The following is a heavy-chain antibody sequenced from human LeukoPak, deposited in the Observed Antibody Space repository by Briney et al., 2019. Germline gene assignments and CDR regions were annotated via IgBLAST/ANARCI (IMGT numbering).Heavy chain of an antibody. CDR2: IMPVFGTA. J-gene: IGHJ4*02. V-gene: IGHV1-69*01. CDR1: GGSFSSYA. Sequence: AVKVSCKASGGSFSSYAISWVRQAPGQGLKWMGGIMPVFGTAKYAEEFQGRVTITADDSTNTAYMDLNSLRSDDTAVYYCARGSASNWPVDIWGQGSLVIVSS. CDR3: ARGSASNWPVDI. D-gene: IGHD6-13*01.